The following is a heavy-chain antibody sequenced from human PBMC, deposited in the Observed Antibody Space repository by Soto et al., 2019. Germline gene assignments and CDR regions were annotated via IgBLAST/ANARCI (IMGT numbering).Heavy chain of an antibody. CDR2: ISGSGGST. CDR1: GFTFSSYA. D-gene: IGHD6-19*01. Sequence: GGSLRLSCAASGFTFSSYAMSWVRQAPGKGLEWVSAISGSGGSTYYADSVKGRFAISRDNSKNTLYLQMNSLRAEDTAVYYCAKVRYSSGWNLNFDYWGQGTLVTVSS. V-gene: IGHV3-23*01. CDR3: AKVRYSSGWNLNFDY. J-gene: IGHJ4*02.